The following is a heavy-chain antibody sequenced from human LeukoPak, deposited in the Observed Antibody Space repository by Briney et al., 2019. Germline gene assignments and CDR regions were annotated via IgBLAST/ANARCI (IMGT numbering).Heavy chain of an antibody. J-gene: IGHJ4*02. CDR3: ARGPYESGSSANLDY. Sequence: GGSLRLSCAASGFTVSSNYMSWVRQAPGKGLEWVSIIYSDGRTYYADSVKGRFTISRDNSKNTLFLQMNSLRAEDTAVYYCARGPYESGSSANLDYWGQGTLVTVSS. V-gene: IGHV3-66*01. CDR1: GFTVSSNY. D-gene: IGHD1-26*01. CDR2: IYSDGRT.